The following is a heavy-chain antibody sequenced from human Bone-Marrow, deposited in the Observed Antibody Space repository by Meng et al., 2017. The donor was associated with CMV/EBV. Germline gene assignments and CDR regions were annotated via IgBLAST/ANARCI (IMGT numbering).Heavy chain of an antibody. CDR1: GFTFDDYG. CDR3: AREGAIVVVPAAKYYYYGMDV. D-gene: IGHD2-2*01. V-gene: IGHV3-20*04. CDR2: INWNGGST. J-gene: IGHJ6*02. Sequence: GGSLRLSCAASGFTFDDYGMSWVRQAPGKGLEWVSGINWNGGSTGYADSVKGRFTISRDNAKNSLYLQMNSLRAEDTALYYCAREGAIVVVPAAKYYYYGMDVWGQGTTVTVSS.